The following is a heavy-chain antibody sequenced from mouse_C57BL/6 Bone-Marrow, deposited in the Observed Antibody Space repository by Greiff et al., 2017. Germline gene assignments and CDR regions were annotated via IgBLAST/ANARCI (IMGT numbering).Heavy chain of an antibody. D-gene: IGHD2-12*01. V-gene: IGHV1-59*01. Sequence: QVHVKQPGAELVRPGTSVKLSCKASGYTFTSYWMHWVKQRPGQGLEWIGVIDPSDSYTNYNQKFKGKATLTVDTSSSTAYMQLSSLTSEDSAVYYCARRDYYKSFDYWGQGTTLTVSS. CDR2: IDPSDSYT. J-gene: IGHJ2*01. CDR1: GYTFTSYW. CDR3: ARRDYYKSFDY.